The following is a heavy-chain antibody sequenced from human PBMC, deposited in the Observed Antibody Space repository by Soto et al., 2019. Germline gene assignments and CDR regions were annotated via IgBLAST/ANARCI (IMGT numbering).Heavy chain of an antibody. V-gene: IGHV3-74*01. CDR1: GFTFSSYC. CDR2: INSDGSST. Sequence: EVQLVESGGGLVQPGGSLRPSCAASGFTFSSYCMHWVRQAPGKGLVWVSRINSDGSSTSYADSVKGRFTISRDNAKKTLYLQMSSARAEDRAVFYCARGGSLNWYFDLWGRGTLVTVSS. CDR3: ARGGSLNWYFDL. J-gene: IGHJ2*01. D-gene: IGHD1-26*01.